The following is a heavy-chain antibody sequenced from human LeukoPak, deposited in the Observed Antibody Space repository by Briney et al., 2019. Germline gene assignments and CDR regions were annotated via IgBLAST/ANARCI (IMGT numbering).Heavy chain of an antibody. J-gene: IGHJ4*02. Sequence: GGSLRLSCAASGFTFSSYGMHWVRQAPGKGLEWVAVISYDGSNKYYADSVKGRFTISRDNSKNTLYLQMNSLRAEDTAVYYCAKQAGTYDFWSGYYLDYWGQGTLVTVSS. V-gene: IGHV3-30*18. CDR1: GFTFSSYG. CDR3: AKQAGTYDFWSGYYLDY. D-gene: IGHD3-3*01. CDR2: ISYDGSNK.